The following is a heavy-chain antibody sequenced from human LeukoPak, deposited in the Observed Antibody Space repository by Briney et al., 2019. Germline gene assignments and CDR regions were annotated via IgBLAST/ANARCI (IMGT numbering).Heavy chain of an antibody. CDR2: ICHSGST. J-gene: IGHJ5*02. D-gene: IGHD3-22*01. V-gene: IGHV4-30-2*01. CDR3: ARRITTRWFDP. CDR1: GGSISSGGYS. Sequence: SETLSLTCAVSGGSISSGGYSWSWIRQPPGKGLEWIGYICHSGSTYYNPSLKSRVTISVDRSKNQFSLKLSSVTAADTAVYYCARRITTRWFDPWGQGTLVTVSS.